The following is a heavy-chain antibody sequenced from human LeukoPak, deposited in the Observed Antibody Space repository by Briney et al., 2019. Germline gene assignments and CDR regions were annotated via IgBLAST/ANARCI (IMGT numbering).Heavy chain of an antibody. CDR1: GGTFSSYA. V-gene: IGHV1-69*01. CDR3: ARVRLLWFGGTSTTSYNWFDP. CDR2: IIPIFGTA. Sequence: GPSVKVSCKASGGTFSSYAISWVRQAPGQGLEWMGGIIPIFGTANYAQKFQGRVTITADESTSTAYMELSSLRSEDTAVYYCARVRLLWFGGTSTTSYNWFDPWGQGTLVTVSS. J-gene: IGHJ5*02. D-gene: IGHD3-10*01.